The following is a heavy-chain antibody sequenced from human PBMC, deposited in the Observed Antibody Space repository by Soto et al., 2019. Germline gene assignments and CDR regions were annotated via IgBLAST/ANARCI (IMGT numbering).Heavy chain of an antibody. CDR1: GGTFSSYT. CDR3: ARSWDCGGDCPPGAFDI. D-gene: IGHD2-21*02. J-gene: IGHJ3*02. V-gene: IGHV1-69*02. CDR2: IIPILGIA. Sequence: SVKVSCKASGGTFSSYTISWVRQAPGQGLEWMGRIIPILGIANYAQKFQGRVTITADKSTSTAYMELSSLRSEDTAVYYCARSWDCGGDCPPGAFDIWGQGTMVTVS.